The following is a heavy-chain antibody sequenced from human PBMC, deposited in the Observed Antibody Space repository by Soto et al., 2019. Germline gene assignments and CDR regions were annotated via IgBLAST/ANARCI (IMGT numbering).Heavy chain of an antibody. J-gene: IGHJ4*02. D-gene: IGHD3-3*01. CDR1: GFTFNSYA. Sequence: GGSLRLSCAASGFTFNSYAMTWVRQAPGKGLEWVSAISGGGGSTYYADSVKGRFTISRDNSKNTLYLQMNSLRADDTAMYYCARWSYLDYWGQGTRVTAPQ. CDR2: ISGGGGST. CDR3: ARWSYLDY. V-gene: IGHV3-23*01.